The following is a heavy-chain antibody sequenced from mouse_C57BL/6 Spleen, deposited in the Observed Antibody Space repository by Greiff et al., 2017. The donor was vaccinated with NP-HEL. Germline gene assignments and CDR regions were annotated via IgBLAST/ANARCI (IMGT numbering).Heavy chain of an antibody. CDR1: GFTFSSYG. V-gene: IGHV5-6*01. CDR3: AITFDY. J-gene: IGHJ2*01. Sequence: EVMLVESGGDLVKPGGSLKLSCAASGFTFSSYGMSWVRQTPDKRLEWVATISSGGSYTYYPDSVKGRFTISRDNAKNTLYLQMSSLKSEDTAMYYCAITFDYWGQGTTLTVSS. CDR2: ISSGGSYT.